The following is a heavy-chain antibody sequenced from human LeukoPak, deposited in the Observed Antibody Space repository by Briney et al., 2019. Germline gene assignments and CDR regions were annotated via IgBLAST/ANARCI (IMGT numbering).Heavy chain of an antibody. CDR1: GFTFDDYG. CDR2: INWNGGST. Sequence: GGSLRLSCEASGFTFDDYGMSWVRQAPGKGLEWVSGINWNGGSTGYADSVKGRFTISRDNAKNSLYLQMNSLRAEDTALYYCAQMGYCSSTSCYTGFDYWGQGTLVTVSS. J-gene: IGHJ4*02. V-gene: IGHV3-20*04. D-gene: IGHD2-2*02. CDR3: AQMGYCSSTSCYTGFDY.